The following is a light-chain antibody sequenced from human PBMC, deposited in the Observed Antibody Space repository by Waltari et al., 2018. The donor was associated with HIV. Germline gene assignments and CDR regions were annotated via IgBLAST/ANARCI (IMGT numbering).Light chain of an antibody. CDR3: CSYAGSDTLV. V-gene: IGLV2-23*02. Sequence: QSALTQPASVSGSPGQSITISCTGTHSDVGNYNLVSWYRQHPDKAPKLLIFEVTRRPAVVSDRFSGSKSGNTASLTISGLRAEDEADYYCCSYAGSDTLVFGGGTKLTVL. CDR1: HSDVGNYNL. CDR2: EVT. J-gene: IGLJ3*02.